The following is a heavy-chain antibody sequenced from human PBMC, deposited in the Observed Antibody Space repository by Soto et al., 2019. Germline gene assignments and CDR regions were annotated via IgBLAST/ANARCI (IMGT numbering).Heavy chain of an antibody. J-gene: IGHJ4*02. D-gene: IGHD6-13*01. Sequence: QVQLVESGGGVVQPGRSLRLSCAASGFTFISYGLHWVRQAPGKGLGWVAVIWYDGRNKYYADSVKGRFTISRDNSKNTMYLQMNSLRAEDTAVYYCARDQLYSSSWSDYWGQGTLVTVSS. CDR1: GFTFISYG. CDR2: IWYDGRNK. V-gene: IGHV3-33*01. CDR3: ARDQLYSSSWSDY.